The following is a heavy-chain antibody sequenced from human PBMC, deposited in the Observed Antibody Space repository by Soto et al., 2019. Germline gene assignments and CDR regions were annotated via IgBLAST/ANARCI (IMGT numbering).Heavy chain of an antibody. Sequence: GGSLRLSCEASGFAIRSNAIHWVRQAPGKGLEWVAVISFGGSYKYYADSVKGRFTVSRDNSKNTVSLQMDSLTGEDSALYYCVRAEGIAAAGSSEGVLWGQGTLVPVYS. CDR3: VRAEGIAAAGSSEGVL. V-gene: IGHV3-30*04. CDR1: GFAIRSNA. CDR2: ISFGGSYK. J-gene: IGHJ4*02. D-gene: IGHD6-13*01.